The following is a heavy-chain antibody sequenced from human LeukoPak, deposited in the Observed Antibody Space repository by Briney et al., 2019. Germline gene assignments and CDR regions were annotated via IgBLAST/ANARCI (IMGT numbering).Heavy chain of an antibody. J-gene: IGHJ3*02. D-gene: IGHD3-3*01. V-gene: IGHV4-34*01. CDR2: INHSGST. CDR1: GGSFSGYY. Sequence: SETLSLTCAVYGGSFSGYYCSWIRQPPGKGLEWIGEINHSGSTNYNTSLKTRDTISVAASKTQYSLKLSSVTAADTAVYSCARGHYDFWSGYYTGNDAFDIWGQGTMVTASS. CDR3: ARGHYDFWSGYYTGNDAFDI.